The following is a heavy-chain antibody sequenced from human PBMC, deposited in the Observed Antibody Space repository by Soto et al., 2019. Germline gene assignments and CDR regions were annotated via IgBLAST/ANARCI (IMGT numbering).Heavy chain of an antibody. D-gene: IGHD7-27*01. CDR1: GYTFTGYY. CDR2: INPNSGNT. J-gene: IGHJ4*02. CDR3: ASGSPGECY. Sequence: GASVKVSCKASGYTFTGYYMHWVRQAPGQGLEWMGWINPNSGNTGYAQKFQGRVTMTRNTSISTAYMELSSLRSEDTAVYYCASGSPGECYWGQGTQVTGSS. V-gene: IGHV1-8*02.